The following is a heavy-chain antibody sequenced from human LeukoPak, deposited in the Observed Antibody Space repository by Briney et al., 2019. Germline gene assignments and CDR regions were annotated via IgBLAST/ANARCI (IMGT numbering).Heavy chain of an antibody. CDR2: IFPGDSDT. J-gene: IGHJ6*03. Sequence: GESLKISCKGSGYSYTSYWIAWVRQMPGKGLEWMGIIFPGDSDTTYSPSFQGQVTISADKSISTAYLQWSSLKAPDTAMYYCARLLRGVITRNYYYYYMDVWGKGTTVTVSS. D-gene: IGHD3-10*01. V-gene: IGHV5-51*01. CDR1: GYSYTSYW. CDR3: ARLLRGVITRNYYYYYMDV.